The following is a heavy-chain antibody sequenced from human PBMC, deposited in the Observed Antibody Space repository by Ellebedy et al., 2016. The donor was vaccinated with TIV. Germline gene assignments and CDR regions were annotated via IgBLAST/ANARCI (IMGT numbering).Heavy chain of an antibody. D-gene: IGHD1-26*01. V-gene: IGHV3-66*01. CDR3: ARDGYTGSYYANEAFDI. Sequence: GESLKISCAASGLTFSSHAMSWVRQAPGKGLEWVSVIYSGGSTYYADFVKGRFTISRDNSKNTLYLQMSSLRPVDTAVYYCARDGYTGSYYANEAFDIWGQGTMVTVYS. J-gene: IGHJ3*02. CDR2: IYSGGST. CDR1: GLTFSSHA.